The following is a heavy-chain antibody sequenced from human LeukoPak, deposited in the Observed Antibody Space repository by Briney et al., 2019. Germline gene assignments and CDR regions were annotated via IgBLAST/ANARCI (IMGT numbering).Heavy chain of an antibody. J-gene: IGHJ4*02. D-gene: IGHD1-14*01. CDR1: GFIFREYG. V-gene: IGHV3-33*01. Sequence: GGSLRLSCVASGFIFREYGLHWVRQTPGKGLEWVAVIAYDGSRAFYADSVKGRFTISRDNSKNTMSVQMDDLRAEDTAVYYCTRYNNDHFDYWGQGTLVTVSS. CDR3: TRYNNDHFDY. CDR2: IAYDGSRA.